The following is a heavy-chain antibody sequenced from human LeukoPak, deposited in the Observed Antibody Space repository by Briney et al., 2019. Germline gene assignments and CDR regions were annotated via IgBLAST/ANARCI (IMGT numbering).Heavy chain of an antibody. CDR3: SRENGAFSSFGY. D-gene: IGHD2-8*01. CDR2: IHLSGRT. Sequence: PSETLSLTCGVSGGSITTTNWWSWVRQPPGQGLEWIGEIHLSGRTNYNPSLNSRVTLALDTSKNHLSLSLTSVTAADTAVYYCSRENGAFSSFGYWGQGTLVTVPS. J-gene: IGHJ4*02. V-gene: IGHV4-4*02. CDR1: GGSITTTNW.